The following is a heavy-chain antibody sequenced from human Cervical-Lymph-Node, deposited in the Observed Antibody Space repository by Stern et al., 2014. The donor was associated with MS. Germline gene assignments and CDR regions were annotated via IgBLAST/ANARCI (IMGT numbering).Heavy chain of an antibody. V-gene: IGHV4-34*01. D-gene: IGHD6-13*01. Sequence: QVQLQQWGAGLLKPSETLSLTCAVYGGSFSGYYWSWIRQPPGKGLEWIGGINHSESTNYNPSLKSRVPISVDTSKNQFSLKLSSVTAADTAVYYCARKRLLVSDYWGQGTLVTVSS. CDR3: ARKRLLVSDY. J-gene: IGHJ4*02. CDR1: GGSFSGYY. CDR2: INHSEST.